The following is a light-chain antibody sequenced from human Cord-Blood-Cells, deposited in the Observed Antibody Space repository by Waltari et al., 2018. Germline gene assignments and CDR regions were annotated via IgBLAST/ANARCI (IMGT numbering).Light chain of an antibody. CDR3: QQSYSTPWT. Sequence: DIQMTQSPSYLSASVGDRVTITCRASQSISSYLNWYQQKPGKATKLLIYAASSLQSGVPSRFSGSGSGTDFTLTISSLQPEDFATYYCQQSYSTPWTFGQGTKVEIK. CDR2: AAS. V-gene: IGKV1-39*01. CDR1: QSISSY. J-gene: IGKJ1*01.